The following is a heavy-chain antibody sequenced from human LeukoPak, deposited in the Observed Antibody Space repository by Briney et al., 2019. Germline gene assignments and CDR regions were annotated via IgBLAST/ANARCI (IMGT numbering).Heavy chain of an antibody. D-gene: IGHD5-18*01. CDR3: AGLDTAIPDAFDI. J-gene: IGHJ3*02. V-gene: IGHV3-23*01. Sequence: GGSLRLSCAASGITFSSYGMSWVRQAPGKGLEWVSGISGTGENTYYADSVKGRFTISRDNSKNTLYLQLNSLRAEDTAVYYCAGLDTAIPDAFDIWGQGAMVTVSS. CDR2: ISGTGENT. CDR1: GITFSSYG.